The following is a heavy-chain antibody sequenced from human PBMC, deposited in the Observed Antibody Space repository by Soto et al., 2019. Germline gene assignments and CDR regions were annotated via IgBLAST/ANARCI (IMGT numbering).Heavy chain of an antibody. CDR3: ARDASAYGEYVKGYGMDV. V-gene: IGHV3-33*01. J-gene: IGHJ6*02. CDR2: IWYDESNQ. CDR1: GFTFRNYG. D-gene: IGHD3-10*01. Sequence: QVQLVESGGGVVQPGRSLTLSCAASGFTFRNYGMHWVRQTPGKGLEWVAVIWYDESNQDHTDSVKGRFTISRDNNKNAMYQKMDSLSAEDTAVYYCARDASAYGEYVKGYGMDVWGQGTTVTVSS.